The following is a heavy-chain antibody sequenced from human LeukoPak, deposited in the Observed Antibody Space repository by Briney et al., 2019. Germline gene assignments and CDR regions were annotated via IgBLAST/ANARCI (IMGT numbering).Heavy chain of an antibody. Sequence: GGSLRLSCAASGFTVSSNYMSWVRQAPGKGLEWVSVIHRGGTTHYADSVKGRFTISRDDSKNTLYLQIYSLRAEDTAVYYCASGDYAGYFDYWGQGTLVAVSS. D-gene: IGHD4-17*01. J-gene: IGHJ4*02. CDR1: GFTVSSNY. CDR3: ASGDYAGYFDY. V-gene: IGHV3-53*01. CDR2: IHRGGTT.